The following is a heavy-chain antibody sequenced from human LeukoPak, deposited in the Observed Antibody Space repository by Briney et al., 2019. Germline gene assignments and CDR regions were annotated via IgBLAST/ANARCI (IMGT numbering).Heavy chain of an antibody. J-gene: IGHJ4*02. Sequence: PGGSLRLSCAASGFTFSSYSMNWVRQAPGKGLEWVSGINWNGGSTGYADSVKGRFTISRDNAKNSLYLQMNSLRAEDTALYYCARVLYGDYPFDYWGQGTLVTVSS. D-gene: IGHD4-17*01. CDR3: ARVLYGDYPFDY. CDR1: GFTFSSYS. CDR2: INWNGGST. V-gene: IGHV3-20*04.